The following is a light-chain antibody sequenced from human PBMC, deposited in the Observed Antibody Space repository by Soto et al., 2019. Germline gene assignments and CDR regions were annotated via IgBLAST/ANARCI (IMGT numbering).Light chain of an antibody. CDR1: QSVSSSY. V-gene: IGKV3-20*01. CDR2: GAS. CDR3: QQYGSSPRRLT. Sequence: EIVLTQSPGTLSLSPGARATLSCRASQSVSSSYLAWYQQKPGQAPRLLIYGASSRATGIPDRFSGSGSGTDFTLTISRLEPEDFAVYYCQQYGSSPRRLTFGGGTKVDIK. J-gene: IGKJ4*01.